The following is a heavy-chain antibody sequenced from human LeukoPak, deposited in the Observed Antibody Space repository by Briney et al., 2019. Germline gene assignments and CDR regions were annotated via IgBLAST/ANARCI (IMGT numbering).Heavy chain of an antibody. D-gene: IGHD2-2*01. CDR3: ARARQDIVVVPADNWFDP. CDR2: IYYSGST. J-gene: IGHJ5*02. CDR1: GGSISSGGYY. V-gene: IGHV4-31*03. Sequence: PSETLSLTCTVSGGSISSGGYYWSWIRQHPGKGLEWIGYIYYSGSTHHNPSLKSRVTISVDTSKNQFSLKLSSVTAADTAVYYCARARQDIVVVPADNWFDPWGQGTLVTVSS.